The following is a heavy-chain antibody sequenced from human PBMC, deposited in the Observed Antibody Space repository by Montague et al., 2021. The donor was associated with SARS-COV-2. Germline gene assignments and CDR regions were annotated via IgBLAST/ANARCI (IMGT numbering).Heavy chain of an antibody. J-gene: IGHJ3*02. V-gene: IGHV4-39*01. CDR2: IFYTGNT. CDR1: GGSVSSRSYY. Sequence: SETLSLTCTVSGGSVSSRSYYWGWIRQPPGKGLEWIGTIFYTGNTYYNPSLKSRITISIDRSKNQFSLKLTSVTAADTSLYYCARHPGRPKDAFDIWGQGTMVTVSS. CDR3: ARHPGRPKDAFDI.